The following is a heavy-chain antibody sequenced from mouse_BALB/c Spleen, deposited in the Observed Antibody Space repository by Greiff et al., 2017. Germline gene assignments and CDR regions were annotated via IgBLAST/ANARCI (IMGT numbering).Heavy chain of an antibody. Sequence: VQLQQSGPELVKPGASVRISCKASGYTFTSYYIHWVKQRPGQGLEWIGWIYPGNVNTKYNEKFKGKATLTADKSSSTAYMQLSSLTSEDSAVYFCARLYDYYAMDYWGQGTSVTVSS. CDR1: GYTFTSYY. D-gene: IGHD1-1*01. J-gene: IGHJ4*01. CDR3: ARLYDYYAMDY. V-gene: IGHV1S56*01. CDR2: IYPGNVNT.